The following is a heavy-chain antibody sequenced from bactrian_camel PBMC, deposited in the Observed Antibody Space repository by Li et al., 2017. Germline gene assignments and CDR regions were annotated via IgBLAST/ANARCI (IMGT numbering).Heavy chain of an antibody. V-gene: IGHV3S6*01. D-gene: IGHD5*01. CDR2: IYSDGSNT. CDR3: AALLTAPDYRLGTGYVEADFSY. J-gene: IGHJ6*01. Sequence: QVQLVESGGGLVQPGGSLRLSCAASGFTFSSYGMSWVRQAPGKGLEWVSGIYSDGSNTYYADSVKGRFTISSDNAKNTVYLQITSLKPEDTAVYYCAALLTAPDYRLGTGYVEADFSYWGQGTQVTVS. CDR1: GFTFSSYG.